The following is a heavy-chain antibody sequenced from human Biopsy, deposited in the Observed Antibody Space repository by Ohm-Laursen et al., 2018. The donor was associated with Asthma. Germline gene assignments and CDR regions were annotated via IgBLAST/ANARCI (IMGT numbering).Heavy chain of an antibody. J-gene: IGHJ3*02. CDR1: GFTFSIYD. V-gene: IGHV3-30*03. CDR3: ARTHERWTSIQDDALDI. CDR2: ISYDGGNK. D-gene: IGHD4-23*01. Sequence: SLRPSCAASGFTFSIYDIHWVRQAPGKGLEWVAVISYDGGNKFYGDSVKGRFTLSRDNSRNTLYLQMNSLRVEDTAIYYCARTHERWTSIQDDALDIWGQGTMVIVSS.